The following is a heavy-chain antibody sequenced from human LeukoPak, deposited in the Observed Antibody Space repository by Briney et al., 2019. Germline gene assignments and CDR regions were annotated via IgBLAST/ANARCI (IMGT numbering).Heavy chain of an antibody. CDR3: TTAPWIVVVPAAMLDYYYYMDV. CDR1: GFTFINAW. Sequence: GGSLRLSCAASGFTFINAWMTWARQAPGKGLEWVGRIKTKTDGGTTDYAAPVKGRFTISRDDSKNTLYLQMNSLKTEDTAVYYCTTAPWIVVVPAAMLDYYYYMDVWGKGTTVTVSS. V-gene: IGHV3-15*01. J-gene: IGHJ6*03. CDR2: IKTKTDGGTT. D-gene: IGHD2-2*01.